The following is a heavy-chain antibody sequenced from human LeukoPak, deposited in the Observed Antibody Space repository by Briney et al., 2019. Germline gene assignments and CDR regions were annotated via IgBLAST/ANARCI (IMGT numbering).Heavy chain of an antibody. CDR1: GGSISSYY. J-gene: IGHJ4*02. CDR3: ARTRVPAATYSDY. CDR2: IYYSGST. D-gene: IGHD2-2*01. V-gene: IGHV4-59*01. Sequence: SETLSLTCAVSGGSISSYYWTWIRQPPGKGLEWIGYIYYSGSTNYNPSLKSRVTISVDTSKNQFSLKLSSVTAADTAVYYCARTRVPAATYSDYWGQGTLVTVSS.